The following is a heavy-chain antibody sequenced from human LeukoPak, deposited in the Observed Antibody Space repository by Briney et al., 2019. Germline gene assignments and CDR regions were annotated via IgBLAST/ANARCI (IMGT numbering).Heavy chain of an antibody. J-gene: IGHJ5*02. D-gene: IGHD2-15*01. V-gene: IGHV1-18*01. CDR1: GYTFTSYG. CDR2: ISAYNGNT. CDR3: ARLRGGYCSGGSCYETHNWFDP. Sequence: ASVKVSCKASGYTFTSYGISWVRQAPGQGLEWMGWISAYNGNTNYAQKLQGRVTMTTDTSTSTAYMELRSLRSDDTAVYYCARLRGGYCSGGSCYETHNWFDPWGQGTLVTVSS.